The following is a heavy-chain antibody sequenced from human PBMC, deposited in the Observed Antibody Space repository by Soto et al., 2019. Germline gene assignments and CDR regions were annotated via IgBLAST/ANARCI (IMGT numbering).Heavy chain of an antibody. CDR3: ARDPYEYDFWSGYYPMRP. CDR2: ISSSGSTI. J-gene: IGHJ5*02. D-gene: IGHD3-3*01. V-gene: IGHV3-11*01. CDR1: GFTFSDYY. Sequence: QVQLVESGGGLVKPGGSLRLSCAASGFTFSDYYMSWIRQAPGKGLEWVSYISSSGSTIYYADSVKGRFTISRENAKNTHYLQMNSLRAEDTAVYYCARDPYEYDFWSGYYPMRPWGQGTLVTVSS.